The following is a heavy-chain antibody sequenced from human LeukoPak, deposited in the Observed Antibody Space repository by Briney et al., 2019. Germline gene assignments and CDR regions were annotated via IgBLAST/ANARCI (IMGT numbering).Heavy chain of an antibody. CDR1: GGTFSSYA. J-gene: IGHJ4*02. CDR3: ARERDPTYYYDSSGYGY. V-gene: IGHV1-69*13. CDR2: IIPIFGTA. Sequence: ASVKVSCKASGGTFSSYAISWVRQAPGQGLEWMGGIIPIFGTANYAQKFQGRVTITADESTSTAYMELSSLRSEDTAVYYCARERDPTYYYDSSGYGYWGQGTLVTVSS. D-gene: IGHD3-22*01.